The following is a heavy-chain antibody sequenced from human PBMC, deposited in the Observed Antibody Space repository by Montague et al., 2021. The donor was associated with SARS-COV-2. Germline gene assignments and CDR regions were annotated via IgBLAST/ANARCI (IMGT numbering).Heavy chain of an antibody. CDR2: IHYIRNT. Sequence: SETLSLTCNVSGASISRSDYYWAWIPQPPGKELDLNGSIHYIRNTYYNPSLQSPVTISVATSQNPFSLKLRSVNAADTAVNYWARLLPDGTVVATDIAFDSWGQGTLVTVSS. D-gene: IGHD2-21*02. CDR3: ARLLPDGTVVATDIAFDS. CDR1: GASISRSDYY. V-gene: IGHV4-39*01. J-gene: IGHJ4*02.